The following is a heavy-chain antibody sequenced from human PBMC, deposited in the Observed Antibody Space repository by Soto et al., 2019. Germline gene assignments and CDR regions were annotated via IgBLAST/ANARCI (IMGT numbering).Heavy chain of an antibody. CDR1: GYTFTSYY. Sequence: GASVKVSCKASGYTFTSYYMHWVRQAPGQGLEWMGIINPSGGSTSYAQKFQGRVTMTRDTSTSTVYMELSSLRSEDTTVYYCARDLGPTIFGVVITDYYYYGMDVWGQGTTVTVSS. CDR2: INPSGGST. CDR3: ARDLGPTIFGVVITDYYYYGMDV. J-gene: IGHJ6*02. V-gene: IGHV1-46*01. D-gene: IGHD3-3*01.